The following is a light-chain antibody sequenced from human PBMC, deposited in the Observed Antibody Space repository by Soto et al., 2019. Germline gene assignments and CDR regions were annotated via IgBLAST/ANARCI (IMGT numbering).Light chain of an antibody. CDR2: QVS. CDR1: SSDVGDYNY. J-gene: IGLJ3*02. CDR3: TSYTSSTTPVV. V-gene: IGLV2-14*01. Sequence: QSALTQPASVSGSPGQSITISCTGTSSDVGDYNYVSWYQQHPGKATKLMIYQVSNRPSGVSNRFSGSKSGNTASLTISGLQAEDEADYYCTSYTSSTTPVVFGGGTKLT.